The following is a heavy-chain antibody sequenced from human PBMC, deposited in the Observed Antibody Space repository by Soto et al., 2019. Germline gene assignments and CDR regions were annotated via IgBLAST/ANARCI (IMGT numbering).Heavy chain of an antibody. V-gene: IGHV4-59*08. CDR1: GGSISSYY. CDR2: IYYSGST. J-gene: IGHJ3*02. D-gene: IGHD5-12*01. Sequence: SDTLSLTCTVSGGSISSYYWSWIRQPPGKGLEWIGYIYYSGSTNYNPSLKSRVTISVDTSKNQFSLKLSSVTAADTAVYYCARQDRGYDLDAFDIWGQGTMVNVSS. CDR3: ARQDRGYDLDAFDI.